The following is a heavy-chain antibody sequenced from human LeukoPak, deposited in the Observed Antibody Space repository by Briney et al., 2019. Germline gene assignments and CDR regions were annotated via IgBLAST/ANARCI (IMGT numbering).Heavy chain of an antibody. V-gene: IGHV6-1*01. CDR1: GDSVSSNSAA. J-gene: IGHJ6*03. Sequence: SQTLSLTCAISGDSVSSNSAAWNWIRQSPSRGLEWLGRTYYRSKWYNDYAVSVKSRITINPDTSKNQFSLQLSSVTAADTAVYYCARGTVIRNSSSASRYYYYMDVWGKGTTVTVSS. D-gene: IGHD6-6*01. CDR3: ARGTVIRNSSSASRYYYYMDV. CDR2: TYYRSKWYN.